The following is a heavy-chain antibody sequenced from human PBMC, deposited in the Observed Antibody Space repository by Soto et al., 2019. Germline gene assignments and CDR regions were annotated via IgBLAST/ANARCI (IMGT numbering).Heavy chain of an antibody. V-gene: IGHV3-23*01. J-gene: IGHJ4*02. CDR1: VFTFSSYA. D-gene: IGHD4-17*01. CDR2: ITSDGRT. Sequence: PGWSLRLSCASSVFTFSSYAMSWVRQAPGKGLEWVSIITSDGRTYYADSVKGRFTISRDNSKNTVYLQMNSLRAEDTAVYYCAKDYSTVTTDPLSVVLFDYWGQGALVTVSS. CDR3: AKDYSTVTTDPLSVVLFDY.